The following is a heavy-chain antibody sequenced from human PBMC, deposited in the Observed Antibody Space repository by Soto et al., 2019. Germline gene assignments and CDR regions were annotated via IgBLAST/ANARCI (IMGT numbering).Heavy chain of an antibody. CDR1: GGSISSYY. D-gene: IGHD4-17*01. CDR3: ARRYGPGFDY. V-gene: IGHV4-59*08. J-gene: IGHJ4*02. Sequence: QVQLQESGPGLVKPSETLSLTCTVSGGSISSYYWSWIRQPPGKGLEWIGSIYYSGRTNYNPSLVRRVAISADPSKYQSSRKLSSVTAADTGVYYCARRYGPGFDYWGQGTLVTVSS. CDR2: IYYSGRT.